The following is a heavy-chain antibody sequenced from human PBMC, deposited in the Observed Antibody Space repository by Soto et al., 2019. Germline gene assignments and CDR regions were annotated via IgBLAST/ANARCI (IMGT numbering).Heavy chain of an antibody. V-gene: IGHV1-8*01. CDR1: GYTFTSYD. CDR3: ARGRGGSYPYYYYYGMDV. D-gene: IGHD1-26*01. J-gene: IGHJ6*02. CDR2: MNPNSGNT. Sequence: ASVKVSCTASGYTFTSYDINWVRQATGQGLEWMGWMNPNSGNTGYAQKFQGRVTMTRNTSISTAYMELSSLRSEDTAVYYCARGRGGSYPYYYYYGMDVWGQGTTVTVSS.